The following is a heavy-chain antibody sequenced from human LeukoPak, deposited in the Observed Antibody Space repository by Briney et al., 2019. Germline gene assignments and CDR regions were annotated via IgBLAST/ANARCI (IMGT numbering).Heavy chain of an antibody. J-gene: IGHJ4*02. D-gene: IGHD6-13*01. V-gene: IGHV1-69*06. CDR3: ATPGPEYSSSWYPFDY. CDR2: IIPIFGTA. CDR1: GGTFSIYA. Sequence: ASVKVSCKASGGTFSIYAISWVRQAPGQGLEWMGGIIPIFGTANYAQKFQGRVTITADKSTSTAYMELSSLRSEDTAVYYCATPGPEYSSSWYPFDYWGQGTLVTVSS.